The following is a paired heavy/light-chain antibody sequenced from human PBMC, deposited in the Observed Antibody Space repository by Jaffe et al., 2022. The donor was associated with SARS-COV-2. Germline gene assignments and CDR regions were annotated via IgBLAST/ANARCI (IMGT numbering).Light chain of an antibody. J-gene: IGKJ2*01. CDR2: GAS. CDR1: QSVSSVY. CDR3: QHYGVAPGLT. Sequence: ETVLTQSPGTLSLSPGERATLSCRASQSVSSVYLAWYQQKPGQAPRLLIYGASTRAAGIPDRFSGSGSGTDFSLIISRLEPEDFAVYYCQHYGVAPGLTFGQGTKLEIK. V-gene: IGKV3-20*01.
Heavy chain of an antibody. D-gene: IGHD6-6*01. V-gene: IGHV3-7*03. J-gene: IGHJ5*01. CDR1: GFSLSDYW. Sequence: EIQLVESGGGLVQPGGSLRLSCAASGFSLSDYWMTWVRQAPGKGLEWVANIKQDGTEKYYVDSVRGRFSISRDNADNSLYLQMNSLRDDDTAVYYCARMARGQRLVRGGWIDSWGQGSLVTVSS. CDR3: ARMARGQRLVRGGWIDS. CDR2: IKQDGTEK.